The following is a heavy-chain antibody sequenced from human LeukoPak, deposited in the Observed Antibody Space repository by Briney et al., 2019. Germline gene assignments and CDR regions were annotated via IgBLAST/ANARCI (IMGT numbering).Heavy chain of an antibody. CDR2: IYYSGST. CDR1: GGSISSYY. CDR3: ASGPYCSSTSCYGWYVDY. V-gene: IGHV4-59*01. Sequence: PSETLSLTCTVSGGSISSYYWSWIWQPPGKGLEWIGYIYYSGSTNYNPSLKSRVTISVDTSKNQFSLKLSSVTAADTAVYYCASGPYCSSTSCYGWYVDYWGQGTLVTVSS. D-gene: IGHD2-2*01. J-gene: IGHJ4*02.